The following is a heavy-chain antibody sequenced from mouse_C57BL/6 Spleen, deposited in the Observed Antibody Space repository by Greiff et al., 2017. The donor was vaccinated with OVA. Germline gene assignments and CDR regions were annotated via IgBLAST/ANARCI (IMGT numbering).Heavy chain of an antibody. CDR2: IYPGSGST. CDR3: AIWTRTDWYFDV. J-gene: IGHJ1*03. V-gene: IGHV1-55*01. CDR1: GYTFTSYW. Sequence: VQLQQPGAELVKPGASVKMSCKASGYTFTSYWITWVKQRPGQGLEWIGDIYPGSGSTNYNEKFKSKATLTVDTSSSTAYMQLSSLTSEDSAVYYCAIWTRTDWYFDVWGTGTTVTVSS. D-gene: IGHD3-3*01.